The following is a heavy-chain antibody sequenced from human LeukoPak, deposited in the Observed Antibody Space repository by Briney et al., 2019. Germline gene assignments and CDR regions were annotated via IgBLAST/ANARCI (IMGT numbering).Heavy chain of an antibody. CDR1: GGSISSGGYY. V-gene: IGHV4-31*03. CDR2: IYYSGST. D-gene: IGHD2-2*01. Sequence: SQTLSLTCTVSGGSISSGGYYWTWIRQHPGKGLEWIGYIYYSGSTYYNPSLKSRVTLSIDTSENQFSLKLSAVTAADTAVYYCAREARSTYQYYSYYFGLDVWGQGTTVTVSS. CDR3: AREARSTYQYYSYYFGLDV. J-gene: IGHJ6*02.